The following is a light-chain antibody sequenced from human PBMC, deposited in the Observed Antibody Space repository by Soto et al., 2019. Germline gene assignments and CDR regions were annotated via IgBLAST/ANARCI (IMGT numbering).Light chain of an antibody. V-gene: IGKV1-8*01. J-gene: IGKJ1*01. CDR2: AAS. Sequence: AIRMTQSPSSFSASTGDRVTNTCRASQGISSYLAWYQQKQGKAPKLLIYAASTLQSGVPSRFSGSGSGTDFTLTISCLQSEDFATYYCQQYYSYPWTFGQGTKVEIK. CDR3: QQYYSYPWT. CDR1: QGISSY.